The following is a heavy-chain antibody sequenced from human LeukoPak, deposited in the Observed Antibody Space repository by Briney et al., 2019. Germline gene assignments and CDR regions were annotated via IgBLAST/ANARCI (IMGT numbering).Heavy chain of an antibody. CDR1: GDSITNYF. CDR2: IYYTGNT. D-gene: IGHD2-15*01. Sequence: PSETLSLTCTVSGDSITNYFWSWIRQPPGKGLEWIGYIYYTGNTNYKPSLKSRVTMSVDTSTNQFSLRLRSVTAADTVVYYCARGRVAYSAYYFDYWGRGTLVSVSS. CDR3: ARGRVAYSAYYFDY. J-gene: IGHJ4*02. V-gene: IGHV4-59*01.